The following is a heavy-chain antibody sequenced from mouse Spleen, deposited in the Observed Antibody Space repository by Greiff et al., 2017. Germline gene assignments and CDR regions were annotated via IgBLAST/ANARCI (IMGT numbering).Heavy chain of an antibody. CDR1: GFNIKNTY. CDR2: IDPANGNT. Sequence: VHVKQSVAELVRPGASVKLSCTASGFNIKNTYMHWVKQRPEQGLEWIGRIDPANGNTKYAPKFQGKATITADTSSNTAYLQLSSLTSEDTAIYYCARSEGSSYDYYAMDYWGQGTSVTVSS. V-gene: IGHV14-3*01. J-gene: IGHJ4*01. D-gene: IGHD1-1*01. CDR3: ARSEGSSYDYYAMDY.